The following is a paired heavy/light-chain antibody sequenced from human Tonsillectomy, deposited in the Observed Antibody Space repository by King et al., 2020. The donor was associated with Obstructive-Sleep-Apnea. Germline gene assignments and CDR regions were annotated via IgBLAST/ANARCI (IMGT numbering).Light chain of an antibody. CDR3: QQRGNWPPSIT. Sequence: EIVLTQSPATLSLSPGERATLSCRASQSVTSYLAWYQQKPGQAPRLLIYDASNRATGIPARFSGSGSGTDFTLTINSLEPEDFAVYYCQQRGNWPPSITFGQGTRLEIK. CDR2: DAS. J-gene: IGKJ5*01. CDR1: QSVTSY. V-gene: IGKV3-11*01.
Heavy chain of an antibody. D-gene: IGHD3-10*01. V-gene: IGHV4-39*07. CDR2: IYYSGTT. CDR1: GSSISSSSYY. CDR3: ATYRPYYYGSGNYNPYDP. Sequence: QLQLQESGPGLVKPSETLSLTCIVSGSSISSSSYYWGWIRQPPGKGLEWIGSIYYSGTTYYNPSLKSRVTISIDTSKNQFSLKLSSMTAADTAVYYCATYRPYYYGSGNYNPYDPWGQGTLVTVSS. J-gene: IGHJ5*02.